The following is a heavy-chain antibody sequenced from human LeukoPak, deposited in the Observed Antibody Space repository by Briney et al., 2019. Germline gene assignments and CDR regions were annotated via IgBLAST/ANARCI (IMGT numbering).Heavy chain of an antibody. CDR3: AGGDPFNYYMDV. V-gene: IGHV1-69*05. J-gene: IGHJ6*03. CDR2: LIPIFATT. D-gene: IGHD2/OR15-2a*01. Sequence: SVTVSCTASGGTFSGHGISWVRQAPGQGLEWMGGLIPIFATTNYTERFQDRVTITTDESATTAYLELRALRFEDTAVYYCAGGDPFNYYMDVWGAGTTVTVSS. CDR1: GGTFSGHG.